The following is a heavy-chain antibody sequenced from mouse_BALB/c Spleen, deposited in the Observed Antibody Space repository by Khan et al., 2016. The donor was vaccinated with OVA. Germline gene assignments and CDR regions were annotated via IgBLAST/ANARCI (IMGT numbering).Heavy chain of an antibody. J-gene: IGHJ2*01. CDR3: ARRNA. V-gene: IGHV14-3*02. Sequence: VQLQQSGAELVKPGASVKLSCTASGFNIKDTYMPWVKQRPEQGLEWIGRIDPANGNTKYDPKFQGKATITADTSYNTAYLQLSSLTSEDTAVYYCARRNAWGQGTTLTVSS. CDR1: GFNIKDTY. CDR2: IDPANGNT.